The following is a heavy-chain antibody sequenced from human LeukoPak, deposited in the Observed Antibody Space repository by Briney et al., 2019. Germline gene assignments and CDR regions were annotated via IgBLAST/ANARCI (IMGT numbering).Heavy chain of an antibody. D-gene: IGHD3-9*01. J-gene: IGHJ3*02. Sequence: SETLSLTCTVSGGSISSGGYYWSWIRQPPGKGLEWIGYIYYSGSTYYNPSLKSRVTISVDTSKNQFSLKLSSVTAADTAVYYCARAPYYDILTHDAFDIWGQGTMITVSS. CDR1: GGSISSGGYY. V-gene: IGHV4-30-4*01. CDR3: ARAPYYDILTHDAFDI. CDR2: IYYSGST.